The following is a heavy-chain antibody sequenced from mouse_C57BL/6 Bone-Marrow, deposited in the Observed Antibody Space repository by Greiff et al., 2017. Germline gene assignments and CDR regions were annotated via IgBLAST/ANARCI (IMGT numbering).Heavy chain of an antibody. CDR2: ISSGGDYI. Sequence: EVKLVESGEGLVKPGGSLKLSCAASGFTFSSYAMSWVRQTPEKRLEWVAYISSGGDYIYYADTVKGRFTISRDNARNTLYLQMSSLKSEDTAMYYCTRGTYYDYARVYFDYWGQGTTLTVSS. V-gene: IGHV5-9-1*02. D-gene: IGHD2-4*01. CDR3: TRGTYYDYARVYFDY. CDR1: GFTFSSYA. J-gene: IGHJ2*01.